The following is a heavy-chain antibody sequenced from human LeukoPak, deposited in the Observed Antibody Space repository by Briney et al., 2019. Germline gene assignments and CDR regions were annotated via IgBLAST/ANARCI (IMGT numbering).Heavy chain of an antibody. D-gene: IGHD2-2*01. CDR2: IRGKANSYAT. CDR1: GFTFSDSA. J-gene: IGHJ5*02. Sequence: GGSLTLSCAASGFTFSDSAMHWVRQASGKGLEWVGRIRGKANSYATAYAASVTGRFTISRDDSKNTAYLQMNSLKTEDTAVYYCTRLPYCSSSSCLFDPWGQGTLVTVSS. CDR3: TRLPYCSSSSCLFDP. V-gene: IGHV3-73*01.